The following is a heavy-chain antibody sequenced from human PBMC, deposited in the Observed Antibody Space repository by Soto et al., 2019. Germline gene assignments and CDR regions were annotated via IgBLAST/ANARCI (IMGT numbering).Heavy chain of an antibody. J-gene: IGHJ4*02. D-gene: IGHD3-9*01. CDR3: GKVHGTYDDPLTGLSGGQLDF. Sequence: VASVKVSCKAYGYSFSNRDVVWVRQAPGQGLEWMGVINPAGGSTSYAQKFQDRVTMTRDMSTSTVYLDLISLRSEDTAVFYCGKVHGTYDDPLTGLSGGQLDFWGQGTQVTVSS. CDR2: INPAGGST. CDR1: GYSFSNRD. V-gene: IGHV1-46*01.